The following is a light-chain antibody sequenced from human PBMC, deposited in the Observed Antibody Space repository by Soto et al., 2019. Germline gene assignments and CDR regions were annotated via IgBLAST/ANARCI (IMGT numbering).Light chain of an antibody. J-gene: IGKJ1*01. V-gene: IGKV3-15*01. CDR2: GAS. CDR3: QQHDQGWT. CDR1: QSVRTK. Sequence: EMVMTQSPATLSVSLGERATLSCRASQSVRTKLVWYQQKPGQAPRLLIYGASTRATGIPARFSGSGSGTEFTLTISSLQSEDFGVYYCQQHDQGWTFGQGTKVEIK.